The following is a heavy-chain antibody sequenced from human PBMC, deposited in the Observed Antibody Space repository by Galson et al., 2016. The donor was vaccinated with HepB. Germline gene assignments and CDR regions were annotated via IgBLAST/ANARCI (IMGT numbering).Heavy chain of an antibody. CDR1: GLSVSSNY. CDR3: AREAMAAAGTHDAFDI. D-gene: IGHD6-13*01. J-gene: IGHJ3*02. Sequence: FLRLSCAASGLSVSSNYIIWVRQAPGKGLEWVSAIYSGGSTYYADAVKGHFTVSRDNPKNTVYRQMNSLRAEDTAVYYCAREAMAAAGTHDAFDIWCQGTMVTVCS. CDR2: IYSGGST. V-gene: IGHV3-53*01.